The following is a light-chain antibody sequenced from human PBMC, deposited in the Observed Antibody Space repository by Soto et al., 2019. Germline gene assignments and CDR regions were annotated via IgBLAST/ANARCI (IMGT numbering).Light chain of an antibody. Sequence: QSSLAQPAPMSGSPGQSITISCTGTSGSVGSFSLVSWYQQHPGKAPTVMISEGHRRPSGVPDRFSGSTSVNSASLTISGLQGDDEADYYCCLYIGGTTYVFGSGTKVTVL. CDR2: EGH. V-gene: IGLV2-23*01. J-gene: IGLJ1*01. CDR1: SGSVGSFSL. CDR3: CLYIGGTTYV.